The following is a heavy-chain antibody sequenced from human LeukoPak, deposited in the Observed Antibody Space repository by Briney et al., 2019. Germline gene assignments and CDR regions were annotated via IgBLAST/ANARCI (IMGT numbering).Heavy chain of an antibody. D-gene: IGHD3-22*01. CDR3: ARNQEIDYYDSSGFYWGVEY. J-gene: IGHJ4*02. CDR2: ISGGGGTI. CDR1: GFTFSAYS. V-gene: IGHV3-48*01. Sequence: GGSLRLSCAASGFTFSAYSMNWVRQAPGKGLEWVSFISGGGGTIYYANSVKGRFTISRDNAKNSLHLQMDSLRVEDTAVYYCARNQEIDYYDSSGFYWGVEYWGQGTLVTVSS.